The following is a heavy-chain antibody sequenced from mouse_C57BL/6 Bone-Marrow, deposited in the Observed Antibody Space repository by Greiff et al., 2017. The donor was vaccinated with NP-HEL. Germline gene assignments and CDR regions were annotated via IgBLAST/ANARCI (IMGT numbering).Heavy chain of an antibody. Sequence: QVHVKQSGAELVKPGASVKISCKASGYAFSSYWMNWVKQRPGKGLEWIGQIYPGDGDTNYNGKFKGKATLTADKSSSTAYMQLSSLTSEDSAVYFCARRGFTTVVEVWGTGTTVTVSS. J-gene: IGHJ1*03. CDR1: GYAFSSYW. CDR3: ARRGFTTVVEV. D-gene: IGHD1-1*01. CDR2: IYPGDGDT. V-gene: IGHV1-80*01.